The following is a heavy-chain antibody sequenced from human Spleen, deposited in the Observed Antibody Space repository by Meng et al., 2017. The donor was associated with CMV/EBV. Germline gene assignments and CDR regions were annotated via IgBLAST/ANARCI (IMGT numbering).Heavy chain of an antibody. CDR3: ARATFWSGYDY. D-gene: IGHD3-3*01. Sequence: SCKASGYTCTGYYMHWVRQAPGQGLEWMGWINPNSGGTNYAQKFRGRVTMTRDTSISTAYMELSRLRSDDTAVYYCARATFWSGYDYWGQETLVTVSS. J-gene: IGHJ4*02. CDR1: GYTCTGYY. V-gene: IGHV1-2*02. CDR2: INPNSGGT.